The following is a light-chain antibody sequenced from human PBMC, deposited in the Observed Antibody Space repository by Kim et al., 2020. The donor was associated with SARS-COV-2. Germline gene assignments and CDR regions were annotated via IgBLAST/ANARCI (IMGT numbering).Light chain of an antibody. V-gene: IGKV3-15*01. CDR1: KSGGST. J-gene: IGKJ4*01. CDR3: QQYNNRPLT. CDR2: GAS. Sequence: VSPGESATLSCRARKSGGSTLAWYQQKRGQAARLIIYGASTRATGVPARFSGSGSGTEFNFTISSLQSEDFAIYYCQQYNNRPLTFGGGTKVYIK.